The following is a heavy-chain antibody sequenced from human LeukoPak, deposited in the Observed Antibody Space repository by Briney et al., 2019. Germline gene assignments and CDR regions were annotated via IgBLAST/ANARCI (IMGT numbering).Heavy chain of an antibody. V-gene: IGHV4-59*01. CDR1: GGSIGSYY. Sequence: SETLSLTCTVSGGSIGSYYWNWVRQPPGKGLEWIGYIHYSGSTNHNASLKSRVTISVDTSKNQFSLKLSSVTAADTAVYYCARDGVAGGFDYWGQGTLVTVSS. J-gene: IGHJ4*02. CDR3: ARDGVAGGFDY. D-gene: IGHD6-19*01. CDR2: IHYSGST.